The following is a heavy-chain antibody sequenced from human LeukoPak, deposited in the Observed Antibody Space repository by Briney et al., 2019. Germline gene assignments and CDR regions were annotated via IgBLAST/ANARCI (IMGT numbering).Heavy chain of an antibody. CDR3: AREASVTEFDY. CDR1: GGSISSGGYY. Sequence: SETLSLTCTVSGGSISSGGYYWSWIRQHPGKGLEWIGYIYYSGSTYYNPSLKSRVTISVDTSKNQFSLKLSSVTAADTAVYYRAREASVTEFDYWGQGTLVTVSS. D-gene: IGHD4-17*01. CDR2: IYYSGST. J-gene: IGHJ4*02. V-gene: IGHV4-31*03.